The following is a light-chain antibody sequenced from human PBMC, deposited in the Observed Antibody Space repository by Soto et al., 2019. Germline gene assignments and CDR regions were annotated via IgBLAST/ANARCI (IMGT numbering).Light chain of an antibody. Sequence: QSVLTQPASVSGSPGQSITISCTGTSSDVGGYNYVSWYQQHPGKAPQLLIYDVSNRPSGVSNRFSRSKSGNTASLTISGLQAEDEADYYCSSYTRSSTLYVFGTGTKLTVL. CDR2: DVS. J-gene: IGLJ1*01. CDR3: SSYTRSSTLYV. V-gene: IGLV2-14*01. CDR1: SSDVGGYNY.